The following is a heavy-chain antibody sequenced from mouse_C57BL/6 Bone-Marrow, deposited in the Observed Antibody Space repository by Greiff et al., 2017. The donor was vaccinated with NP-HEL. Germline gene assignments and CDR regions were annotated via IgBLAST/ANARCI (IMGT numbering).Heavy chain of an antibody. D-gene: IGHD2-4*01. CDR2: IDPSDSYT. V-gene: IGHV1-69*01. J-gene: IGHJ4*01. CDR3: ARAGDYDAYAMDY. CDR1: GYTFTSYW. Sequence: QVQLQQPGAEPVMPGASVKLSCKASGYTFTSYWMHWVKQRPGQGLEWIGEIDPSDSYTNYNQKFKGKSTLTVDKSSSTAYMQLSSLTSEDSAVYYCARAGDYDAYAMDYWGQGTSVTVSS.